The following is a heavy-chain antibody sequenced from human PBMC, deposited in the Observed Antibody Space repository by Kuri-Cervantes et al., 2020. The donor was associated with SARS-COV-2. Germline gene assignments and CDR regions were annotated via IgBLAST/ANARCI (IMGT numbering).Heavy chain of an antibody. CDR2: IYYSGST. D-gene: IGHD2-2*01. V-gene: IGHV4-61*05. CDR3: ARRACSSTSCYRALRAFDI. CDR1: GGSISSSSYY. Sequence: GSLRLSCTVSGGSISSSSYYWGWIRQPPGKGLEWIGYIYYSGSTNYNPSLKSRVTISVDTSKNQFSLKLSSVTAADTAVYYCARRACSSTSCYRALRAFDIWGQGTMITVSS. J-gene: IGHJ3*02.